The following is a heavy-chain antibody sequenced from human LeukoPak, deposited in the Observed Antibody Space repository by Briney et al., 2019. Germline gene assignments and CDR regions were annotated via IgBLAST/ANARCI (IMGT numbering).Heavy chain of an antibody. V-gene: IGHV3-21*01. J-gene: IGHJ6*03. D-gene: IGHD3-3*01. CDR1: GFTFSSYS. CDR2: ISSSSSYI. CDR3: ARVYDFWSGYWNYYYYYYMDV. Sequence: PGGSLRLSXAASGFTFSSYSINWVRQAPGKGLEWVSSISSSSSYIYYADSVKGRFTISRDNAKNSLYLQMNSLRAEDTAVYYCARVYDFWSGYWNYYYYYYMDVWGKGTTVTVSS.